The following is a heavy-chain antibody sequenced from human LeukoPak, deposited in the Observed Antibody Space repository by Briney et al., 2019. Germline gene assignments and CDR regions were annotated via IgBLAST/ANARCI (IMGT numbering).Heavy chain of an antibody. Sequence: SETLSLTCAVYSGSFSGYYWSWIRQPPGMGLEWIGEINHRGSTNSNPSLKSRVTISVDTSKNQFSLKLSSVTAVDTAVYYCASRWAFYYYMDVWGKGTTVTVSS. V-gene: IGHV4-34*01. J-gene: IGHJ6*03. CDR2: INHRGST. CDR3: ASRWAFYYYMDV. D-gene: IGHD3-16*01. CDR1: SGSFSGYY.